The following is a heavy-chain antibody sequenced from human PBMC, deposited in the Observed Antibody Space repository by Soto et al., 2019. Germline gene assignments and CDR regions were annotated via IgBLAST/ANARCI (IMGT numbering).Heavy chain of an antibody. J-gene: IGHJ6*02. D-gene: IGHD3-9*01. Sequence: EVQLVESGGGLVKPGGSLRLSCAASGFTFSNAWMSWVRQAPGKGLEWVGRIKSKTDGGTTDYAAPVKGRFTISRDDSKNTLDLQMTSRKTEDTAVYYCTTDEPSGCVDWLFMGRDYDGMDVWGQGTTVTVSS. CDR1: GFTFSNAW. V-gene: IGHV3-15*01. CDR2: IKSKTDGGTT. CDR3: TTDEPSGCVDWLFMGRDYDGMDV.